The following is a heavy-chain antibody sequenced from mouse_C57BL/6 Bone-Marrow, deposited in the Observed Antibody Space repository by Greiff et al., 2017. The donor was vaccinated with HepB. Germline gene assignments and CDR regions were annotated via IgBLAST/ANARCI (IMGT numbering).Heavy chain of an antibody. Sequence: YRMPSLTRRNEQVLEWIGELNPSDGYTNYNQKFKGKATLTVDQSSSTAYMQLSSLTSDDSAVYYCARESVHSWPVAGWGEGIPATVSA. CDR2: LNPSDGYT. V-gene: IGHV1-50*01. CDR3: ARESVHSWPVAG. CDR1: YR. J-gene: IGHJ3*01.